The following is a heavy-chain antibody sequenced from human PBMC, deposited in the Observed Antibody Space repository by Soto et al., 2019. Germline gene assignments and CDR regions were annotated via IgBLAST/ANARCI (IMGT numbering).Heavy chain of an antibody. Sequence: EVQLVESGGGLVQPGGSLRHSCAASGFTVSSNYMSWVRQAPGKGLEWVSVIYSGGSTYYADSVKGRFTISRDNSKNTLYLQMNSLRAEDTAVYYCARERYCSSTSCYGSGNWFDPWGQGTLVTVSS. J-gene: IGHJ5*02. CDR3: ARERYCSSTSCYGSGNWFDP. CDR2: IYSGGST. CDR1: GFTVSSNY. V-gene: IGHV3-66*01. D-gene: IGHD2-2*01.